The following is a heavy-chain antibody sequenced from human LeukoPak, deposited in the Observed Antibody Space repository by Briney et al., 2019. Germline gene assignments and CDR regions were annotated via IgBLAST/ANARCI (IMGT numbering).Heavy chain of an antibody. J-gene: IGHJ3*02. V-gene: IGHV1-2*02. D-gene: IGHD3-10*01. CDR1: GYTFTGYY. CDR3: ARTSGHYPLGAFDI. Sequence: GASVKVSCKASGYTFTGYYMHWVRQAPGQGLEWMGWINPNSGGTNYAQKFQGRVTMTRDTSISTAYMELSRLRSDDTAVYYCARTSGHYPLGAFDIWGQGTVVTVSS. CDR2: INPNSGGT.